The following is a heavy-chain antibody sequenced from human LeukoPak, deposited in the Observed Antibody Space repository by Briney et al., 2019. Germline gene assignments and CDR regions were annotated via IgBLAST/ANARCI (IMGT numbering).Heavy chain of an antibody. V-gene: IGHV4-34*01. J-gene: IGHJ4*02. Sequence: SETLSLTCAVYGGSFSGYYWSWIRQPPGKGLEWIGSIYYSGSTYYNPSLKSRVTISVDTSKNQFSLKLSSVTAADTAVYYCARQSLAYYYDSSGRYYFDYWGQGTLVTVSS. CDR3: ARQSLAYYYDSSGRYYFDY. D-gene: IGHD3-22*01. CDR1: GGSFSGYY. CDR2: IYYSGST.